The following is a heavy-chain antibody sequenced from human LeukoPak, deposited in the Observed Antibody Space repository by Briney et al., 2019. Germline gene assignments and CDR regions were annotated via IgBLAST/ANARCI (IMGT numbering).Heavy chain of an antibody. D-gene: IGHD6-13*01. J-gene: IGHJ4*02. V-gene: IGHV3-21*01. CDR3: ASEGIAAAGTNDY. CDR2: ISSSSSYI. Sequence: GGSLRLSCAASGFTFSSYSMNWVRQAPGKGLEWVSYISSSSSYIHYADAVKGRFTISRDNAKKSLFLQMDSLRAEDTAVYYCASEGIAAAGTNDYWGPGTLVTVSS. CDR1: GFTFSSYS.